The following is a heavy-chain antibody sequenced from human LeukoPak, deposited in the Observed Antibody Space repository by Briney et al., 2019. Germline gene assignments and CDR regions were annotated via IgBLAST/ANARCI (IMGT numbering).Heavy chain of an antibody. CDR1: GFTFSSYW. J-gene: IGHJ4*02. D-gene: IGHD2-2*01. CDR2: INSDGSST. Sequence: GGSLRLSCAASGFTFSSYWMHWVRQAPGKGLVWVSRINSDGSSTSYADSVKGRFTISRDNAKNTLYLQMNSLRAEDTAVYYWGRETDGSSTSCYAGSDYWGQGTLVTVSS. V-gene: IGHV3-74*01. CDR3: GRETDGSSTSCYAGSDY.